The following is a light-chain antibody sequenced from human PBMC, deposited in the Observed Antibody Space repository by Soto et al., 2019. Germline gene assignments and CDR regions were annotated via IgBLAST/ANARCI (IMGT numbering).Light chain of an antibody. CDR3: QQYNNWWT. CDR2: GAS. CDR1: QSVSSN. J-gene: IGKJ1*01. Sequence: EIVMTQSPATLSVSPGVRATLSCRASQSVSSNLAWYQQKPGQAPRLLISGASTRATGIPARFSGSGSGTEFTLTISSLQSEDFAVYYCQQYNNWWTFGQGTKVEIK. V-gene: IGKV3-15*01.